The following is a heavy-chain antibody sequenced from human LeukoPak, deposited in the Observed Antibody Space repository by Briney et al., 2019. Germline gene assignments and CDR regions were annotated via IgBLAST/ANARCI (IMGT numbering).Heavy chain of an antibody. Sequence: SETLSLTCTVSGGSISSSSYYWGWIRQPPGTGLEWIGSIYYSGSTYYNPSLKSRVNISVDTSKNQFSLKLSSVTAADTAVYYCARQLYFDWLLGWFDPWGQGTLVTVSS. D-gene: IGHD3-9*01. CDR3: ARQLYFDWLLGWFDP. V-gene: IGHV4-39*01. J-gene: IGHJ5*02. CDR1: GGSISSSSYY. CDR2: IYYSGST.